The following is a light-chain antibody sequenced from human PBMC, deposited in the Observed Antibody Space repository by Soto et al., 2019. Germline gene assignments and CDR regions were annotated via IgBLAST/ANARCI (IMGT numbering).Light chain of an antibody. V-gene: IGKV1-5*01. Sequence: DIQMTQSPSTLPASVGDRVTITCRASQSIDRWLAWYQQKPGKAPKILIYQASSLETGVPSRFSGSGSGTEFTRTISSLQPDEVATYYCQHDNSYGTFGQGTKVDIK. CDR2: QAS. J-gene: IGKJ1*01. CDR3: QHDNSYGT. CDR1: QSIDRW.